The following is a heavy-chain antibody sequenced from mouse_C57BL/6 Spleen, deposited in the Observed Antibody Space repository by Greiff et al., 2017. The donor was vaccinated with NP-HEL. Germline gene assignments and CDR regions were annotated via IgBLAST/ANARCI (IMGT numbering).Heavy chain of an antibody. D-gene: IGHD1-1*02. J-gene: IGHJ4*01. CDR1: GFTFSDYY. CDR2: INYDGSST. V-gene: IGHV5-16*01. Sequence: EVKLVESEGGLVQPGSSMKLSCTASGFTFSDYYMAWVRQVPEKGLEWVANINYDGSSTYYLDSLKSRLIISRDNAKNILYLQMGSLKSEDTATYYCARVSDGGYYAMDYWGRGTSVTVSS. CDR3: ARVSDGGYYAMDY.